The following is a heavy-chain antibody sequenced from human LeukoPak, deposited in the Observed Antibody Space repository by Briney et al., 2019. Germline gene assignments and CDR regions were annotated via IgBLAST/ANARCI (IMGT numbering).Heavy chain of an antibody. D-gene: IGHD3-22*01. CDR2: FSYSGST. V-gene: IGHV4-59*01. CDR1: GGFISPYY. Sequence: SETLSLTCTVSGGFISPYYWTWIRQPPGRGLEWIGFFSYSGSTNYNPSLKSRVAISLDRSKNQFSLGLSSVTAADTAVYYCARGVEGDSSGYYYNGFDIWGRGTMVTVSS. J-gene: IGHJ3*02. CDR3: ARGVEGDSSGYYYNGFDI.